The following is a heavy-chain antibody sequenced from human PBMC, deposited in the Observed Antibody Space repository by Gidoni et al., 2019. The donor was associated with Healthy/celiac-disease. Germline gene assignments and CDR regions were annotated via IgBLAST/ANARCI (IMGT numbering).Heavy chain of an antibody. CDR3: AGGRDGPRSAGAFDI. V-gene: IGHV3-21*01. CDR2: ISSSSSYI. J-gene: IGHJ3*02. Sequence: VQLVESGVGLVTPGGSLSLSCAASGFTFSSYSMNWVRQAPGKGLEWVSYISSSSSYIYYADSVKGRFTISRDNAKNSLYLQMNSLRAEDTAVYYCAGGRDGPRSAGAFDIWGQGTMVTVSS. CDR1: GFTFSSYS.